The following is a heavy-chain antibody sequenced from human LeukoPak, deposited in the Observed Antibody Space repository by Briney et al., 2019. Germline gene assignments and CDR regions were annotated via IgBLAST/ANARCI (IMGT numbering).Heavy chain of an antibody. Sequence: GGSLRLSCAASGFTFSSYAMSWVRQAPGKGLEWVSAISGSGGSTYYADSVKGRFTISRDNAKNSLYLQMNSLRDEDTAVYYCARLEYYYVSGNYYKLFDYWGQGTLVTVCS. V-gene: IGHV3-23*01. J-gene: IGHJ4*02. D-gene: IGHD3-10*01. CDR2: ISGSGGST. CDR3: ARLEYYYVSGNYYKLFDY. CDR1: GFTFSSYA.